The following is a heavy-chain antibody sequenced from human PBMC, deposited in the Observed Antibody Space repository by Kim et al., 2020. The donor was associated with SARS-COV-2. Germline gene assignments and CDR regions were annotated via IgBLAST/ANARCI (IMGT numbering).Heavy chain of an antibody. V-gene: IGHV3-30*01. Sequence: DSVKGRFTISRDNSKNTLYLQMNSLRAEDTAVYYCARDMAPFYYYYYMDVWGKGTTVTVSS. CDR3: ARDMAPFYYYYYMDV. J-gene: IGHJ6*03.